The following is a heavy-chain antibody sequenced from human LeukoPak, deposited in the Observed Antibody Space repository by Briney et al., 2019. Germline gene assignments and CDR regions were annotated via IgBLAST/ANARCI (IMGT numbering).Heavy chain of an antibody. Sequence: GGSLRLSCAASGFTFSNYWMSWVRQAPGKGLEWVANINKGGSERYYVDSVKGRFTISRDNAKDSLYLQIISLRAEDTAVYYCARAAATSTGDIWGQGTMVTVSS. V-gene: IGHV3-7*05. J-gene: IGHJ3*02. D-gene: IGHD2-2*01. CDR3: ARAAATSTGDI. CDR2: INKGGSER. CDR1: GFTFSNYW.